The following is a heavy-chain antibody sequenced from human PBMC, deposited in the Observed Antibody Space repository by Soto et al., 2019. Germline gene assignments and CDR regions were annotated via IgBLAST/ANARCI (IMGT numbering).Heavy chain of an antibody. CDR2: IYHSGST. V-gene: IGHV4-38-2*02. CDR3: ARENPRSGSYDY. J-gene: IGHJ4*02. D-gene: IGHD1-26*01. Sequence: SETLSLTCAVSGYSISSGYYWGWIRQPPGKGLEWIGSIYHSGSTYYNPSLKSRVTISVDTSKNQFSLKLSSVTAADTAVYYCARENPRSGSYDYWGQGTLVTVSS. CDR1: GYSISSGYY.